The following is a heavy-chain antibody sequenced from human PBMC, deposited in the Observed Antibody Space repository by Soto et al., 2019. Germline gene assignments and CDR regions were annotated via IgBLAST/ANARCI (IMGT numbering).Heavy chain of an antibody. D-gene: IGHD3-10*01. CDR1: GGSISSGGYY. J-gene: IGHJ4*02. V-gene: IGHV4-31*03. Sequence: QVQLQESGPGLVKPSQTLSLTCTVSGGSISSGGYYWSWIRQHPGKGLEWIGYIYYSGSTYYNPSRKSRVTISVGTSKNQFSLKLSSVTAADTAVYYCATYGSGTYKPTTFDYWGQGTLVTVSS. CDR2: IYYSGST. CDR3: ATYGSGTYKPTTFDY.